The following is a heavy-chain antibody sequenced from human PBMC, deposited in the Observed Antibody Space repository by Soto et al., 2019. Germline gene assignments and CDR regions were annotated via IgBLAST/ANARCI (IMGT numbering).Heavy chain of an antibody. V-gene: IGHV2-5*02. J-gene: IGHJ6*02. Sequence: QITLKESGPTLVKPTQTLTLTCTFSGLSLRTTGVGVGWVRQPPGKALEWLALLYWDDDKRYSPSLKSRLTTTKEPYEKQVVHTMTNRDTVDTATYYCVQSRCGGDCLQTYSSHSYYGLDVWGQGTTVTVSS. D-gene: IGHD2-21*02. CDR3: VQSRCGGDCLQTYSSHSYYGLDV. CDR2: LYWDDDK. CDR1: GLSLRTTGVG.